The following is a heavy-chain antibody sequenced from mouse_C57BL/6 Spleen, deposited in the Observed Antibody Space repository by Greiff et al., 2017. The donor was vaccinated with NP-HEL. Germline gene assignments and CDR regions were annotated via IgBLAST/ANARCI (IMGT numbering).Heavy chain of an antibody. CDR2: IDPSDSYT. CDR3: ARVKRYCYDPYYALDY. CDR1: GYTFTSYW. D-gene: IGHD2-12*01. Sequence: QVQLQQPGAELVMPGASVKLSCKASGYTFTSYWMHWVKQRPGQGLEWIGEIDPSDSYTNYNQKFKGKSTLTVDKSSSTAYMQLSSLTSEDSAVFYCARVKRYCYDPYYALDYWGQGTSVTVSA. J-gene: IGHJ4*01. V-gene: IGHV1-69*01.